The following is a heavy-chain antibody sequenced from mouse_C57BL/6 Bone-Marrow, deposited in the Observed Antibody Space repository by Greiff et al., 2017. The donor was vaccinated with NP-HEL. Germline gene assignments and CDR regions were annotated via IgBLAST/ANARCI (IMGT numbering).Heavy chain of an antibody. Sequence: QVQLQQPGAELVKPGASVKMSCKASGYTFTSYWITWVKQRPGQGLEWIGDIYPGSGSTNYNEKFKSKATLTVDTSSSTAYMQLSSLTSEDSAVYYCARGDYYGSSSAYWGQGTLVTVSA. V-gene: IGHV1-55*01. CDR3: ARGDYYGSSSAY. CDR1: GYTFTSYW. CDR2: IYPGSGST. J-gene: IGHJ3*01. D-gene: IGHD1-1*01.